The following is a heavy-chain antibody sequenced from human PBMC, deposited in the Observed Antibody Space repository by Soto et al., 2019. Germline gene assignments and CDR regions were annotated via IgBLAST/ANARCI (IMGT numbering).Heavy chain of an antibody. D-gene: IGHD6-25*01. CDR2: IYYSGST. V-gene: IGHV4-59*08. J-gene: IGHJ4*02. CDR3: ARGTSGLEYYFDY. CDR1: GGSISSYY. Sequence: SETLSLTCTVSGGSISSYYWSWIRQPPGKGLEWIGYIYYSGSTNYNPSLKSRVTISVDTSKNQFSLKLSSVTAADTAVYYCARGTSGLEYYFDYWGQGTLVTVSS.